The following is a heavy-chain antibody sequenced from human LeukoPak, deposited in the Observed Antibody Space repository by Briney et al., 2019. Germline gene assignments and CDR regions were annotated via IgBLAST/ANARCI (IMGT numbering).Heavy chain of an antibody. CDR1: GFTFSSYA. Sequence: GGSLRLSCAASGFTFSSYAMSWVRQAPGKGLEWVSAISGSGGSTYYADSVKGRFTISRDNSKNTLYLQMNSLRAEDTAVYYCARGFGEQKDPFDYWGQGTLVTVSS. CDR2: ISGSGGST. J-gene: IGHJ4*02. V-gene: IGHV3-23*01. CDR3: ARGFGEQKDPFDY. D-gene: IGHD3-10*01.